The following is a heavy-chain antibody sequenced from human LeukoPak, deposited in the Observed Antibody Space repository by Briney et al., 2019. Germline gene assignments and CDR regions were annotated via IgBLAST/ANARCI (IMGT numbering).Heavy chain of an antibody. CDR3: ANYYDRSGFYGRFDY. J-gene: IGHJ4*02. D-gene: IGHD3-22*01. Sequence: PGGSLRLSCAASGFTFSSYAMSWVRQAPGKGLEWVSAISGSGGSTYYADSVKGRFTISRDNSKNTLYLQMNSLRAEDTAVYYCANYYDRSGFYGRFDYWGQGTLVTVSS. CDR2: ISGSGGST. V-gene: IGHV3-23*01. CDR1: GFTFSSYA.